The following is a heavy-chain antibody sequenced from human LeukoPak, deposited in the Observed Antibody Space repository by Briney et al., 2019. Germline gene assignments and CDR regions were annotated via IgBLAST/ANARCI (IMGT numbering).Heavy chain of an antibody. D-gene: IGHD6-13*01. Sequence: PGGSLRLSCAASGFTFSSYEMKWVRQAPGKGLEWVSYISSGGSTTYYADSVKGRFTISRDNAKNSLYLQMNSLRAEDTAVYYCARVQQPSGIQGYYHGMDVWGQGTTVTVSS. CDR3: ARVQQPSGIQGYYHGMDV. V-gene: IGHV3-48*03. CDR2: ISSGGSTT. J-gene: IGHJ6*02. CDR1: GFTFSSYE.